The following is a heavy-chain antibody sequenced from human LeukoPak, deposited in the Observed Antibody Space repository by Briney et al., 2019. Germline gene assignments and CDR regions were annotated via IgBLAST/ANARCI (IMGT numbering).Heavy chain of an antibody. CDR2: ISYDGSNK. Sequence: GGSLRLSCAASGFTFSSYGMHWVRQAPGKGLEWVAVISYDGSNKYYADSVKGRFTISRDNSKNTLYLQMNSLRAEDTAVYYCARGDYYDSSGYPLDVWGQGTTVTVSS. V-gene: IGHV3-30*19. J-gene: IGHJ6*02. CDR3: ARGDYYDSSGYPLDV. D-gene: IGHD3-22*01. CDR1: GFTFSSYG.